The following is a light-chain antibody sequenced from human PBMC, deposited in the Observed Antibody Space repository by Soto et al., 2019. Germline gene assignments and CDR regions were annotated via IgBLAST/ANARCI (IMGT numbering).Light chain of an antibody. J-gene: IGKJ1*01. Sequence: EVVLTQSPATLSVSSGERATLSCRASQSVSRNLAWYQQKPGQAPRLLIYDASTRATGIPARFSGSGSGTEFTLTINSLQSEDFAVYHCQQYNKWPWTFGQGTKVEI. CDR1: QSVSRN. V-gene: IGKV3-15*01. CDR2: DAS. CDR3: QQYNKWPWT.